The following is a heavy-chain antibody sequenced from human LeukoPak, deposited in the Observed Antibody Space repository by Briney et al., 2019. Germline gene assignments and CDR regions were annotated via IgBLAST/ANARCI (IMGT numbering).Heavy chain of an antibody. Sequence: SETLSLTCAVYGGSFSGYYWGWIRQPPGKWLEWIGSIYHSGSTNYNPSLKSRVTISVDTSKNQFSLKLSSVTAADTAVYYCARGPYLVYDFWSGYRDWGQGTLVTVSS. J-gene: IGHJ4*02. CDR2: IYHSGST. D-gene: IGHD3-3*01. CDR3: ARGPYLVYDFWSGYRD. CDR1: GGSFSGYY. V-gene: IGHV4-34*01.